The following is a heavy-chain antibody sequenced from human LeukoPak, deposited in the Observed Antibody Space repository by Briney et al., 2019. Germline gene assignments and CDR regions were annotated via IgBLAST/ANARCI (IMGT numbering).Heavy chain of an antibody. D-gene: IGHD1-14*01. CDR1: GFIFSSHG. CDR2: IWFDGSKK. Sequence: PGRSLRLSCAASGFIFSSHGMHWVRQAPGKGLEWVAVIWFDGSKKYYADSVKGRFTISRDNSENTLFLQIDSLRAEDTAMYYCAGQTRNYRYFDLWGRGTLVTVSS. V-gene: IGHV3-33*01. CDR3: AGQTRNYRYFDL. J-gene: IGHJ2*01.